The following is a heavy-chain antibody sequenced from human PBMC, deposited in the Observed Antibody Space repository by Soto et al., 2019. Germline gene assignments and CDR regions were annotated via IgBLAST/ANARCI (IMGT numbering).Heavy chain of an antibody. CDR2: ISSSSSYI. V-gene: IGHV3-21*01. Sequence: EVQLVESGGGLVKPGGSLRLSCAASGFTFSSYSMNWVRQAPGKGLEWVSSISSSSSYIYYADSVKGRFTISRDNAKNSLYLQMNSLRAEDTAVYYCARDARRWLQQKNNWFDPWGQGTLVTVSS. J-gene: IGHJ5*02. CDR3: ARDARRWLQQKNNWFDP. D-gene: IGHD5-12*01. CDR1: GFTFSSYS.